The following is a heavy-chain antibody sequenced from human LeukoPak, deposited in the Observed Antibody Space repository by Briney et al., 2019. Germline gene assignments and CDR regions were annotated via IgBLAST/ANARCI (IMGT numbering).Heavy chain of an antibody. CDR1: GGSISNYY. J-gene: IGHJ5*02. Sequence: PSETLSLTCTVSGGSISNYYWSWIRQTPGKGLEWIAYIYYSGRTNYNPSLKSRVTISVDTSKNQFSLKLSSVTAADTAVYYCARTTDDGTPDRWGQGTLVTVSS. CDR3: ARTTDDGTPDR. D-gene: IGHD1-1*01. CDR2: IYYSGRT. V-gene: IGHV4-59*01.